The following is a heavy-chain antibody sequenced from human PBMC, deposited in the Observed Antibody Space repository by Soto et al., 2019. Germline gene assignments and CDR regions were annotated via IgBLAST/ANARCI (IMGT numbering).Heavy chain of an antibody. D-gene: IGHD2-21*02. V-gene: IGHV3-53*01. Sequence: GGSLRLSCIASGFNVDNVYMSWVRQAPGKGLEWVSVLYTADSTNYADSVKGRFTISRDSSKNTVYLQMDSLRAGDTAVYYCARGMGAAWVTPLSHWGQGTLVTVSS. CDR2: LYTADST. CDR1: GFNVDNVY. J-gene: IGHJ4*02. CDR3: ARGMGAAWVTPLSH.